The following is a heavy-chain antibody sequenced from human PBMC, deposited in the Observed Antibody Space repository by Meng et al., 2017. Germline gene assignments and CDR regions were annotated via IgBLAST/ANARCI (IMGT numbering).Heavy chain of an antibody. Sequence: VEVVESGGGLVQPGRSLRLSCAASGFTFSSYAMHWVCQAPGKGLEWVAVISYDGSNKYYADSVKGRFTISRDNSKNTLYLQMNSLRAEDTAVYYCARVQQWLAYDYWGQGTLVTVSS. CDR3: ARVQQWLAYDY. CDR2: ISYDGSNK. J-gene: IGHJ4*02. D-gene: IGHD6-19*01. V-gene: IGHV3-30*01. CDR1: GFTFSSYA.